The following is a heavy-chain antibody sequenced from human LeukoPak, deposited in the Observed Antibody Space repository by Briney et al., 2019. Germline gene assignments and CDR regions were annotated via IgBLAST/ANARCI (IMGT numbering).Heavy chain of an antibody. J-gene: IGHJ4*02. V-gene: IGHV5-51*01. CDR3: ARRRDLYSGSYYPFDY. CDR2: IYPGDSDA. CDR1: GYSFTNYW. Sequence: GESLKISCKGSGYSFTNYWIRWVRQMPGKGLKWMGIIYPGDSDARYSPSFQGQVTISADKSISTAYLQWSSLKASDAAMYYCARRRDLYSGSYYPFDYWGQGTLVTVSS. D-gene: IGHD1-26*01.